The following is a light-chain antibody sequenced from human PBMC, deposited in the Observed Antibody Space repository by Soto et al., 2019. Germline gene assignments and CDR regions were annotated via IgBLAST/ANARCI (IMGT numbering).Light chain of an antibody. CDR1: QSVNIW. V-gene: IGKV1-5*03. Sequence: DIQMTQSPSTLSASVGDRVTITCRASQSVNIWLAWYQQKPGKAPKLLIYKASSLESGVPSRFSGSGSGTELTLTISSLQPDDFATYYCQQYNTYSRTFGQGTKVEIK. CDR3: QQYNTYSRT. J-gene: IGKJ1*01. CDR2: KAS.